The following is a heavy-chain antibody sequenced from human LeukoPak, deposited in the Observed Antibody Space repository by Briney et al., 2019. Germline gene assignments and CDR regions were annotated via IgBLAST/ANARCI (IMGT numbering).Heavy chain of an antibody. D-gene: IGHD4-17*01. J-gene: IGHJ3*02. CDR2: IYYSGST. CDR3: ARPLQHDYGDLHAFDI. Sequence: PSETLSLTCTVSGGSISSSSYYWGWLRQPPGKGLEWIGSIYYSGSTYYNPSLKSRVTISVDTSKNQFSLKLSSVTAADTAVYYCARPLQHDYGDLHAFDIWGQGTMVTVSS. CDR1: GGSISSSSYY. V-gene: IGHV4-39*01.